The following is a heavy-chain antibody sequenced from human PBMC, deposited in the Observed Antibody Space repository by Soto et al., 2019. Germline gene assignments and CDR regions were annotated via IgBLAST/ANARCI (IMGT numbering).Heavy chain of an antibody. CDR3: AKGWERFVPYGMDV. J-gene: IGHJ6*02. Sequence: GGSLRLSCAASGFTFDDYAMHWVRQAPGKGLEWVSGISWNSGSIGYADSVKGRFTISRDNAKNSLYLQMNSLRAEDTALYYCAKGWERFVPYGMDVWGQGTTVTVSS. CDR2: ISWNSGSI. V-gene: IGHV3-9*01. D-gene: IGHD1-26*01. CDR1: GFTFDDYA.